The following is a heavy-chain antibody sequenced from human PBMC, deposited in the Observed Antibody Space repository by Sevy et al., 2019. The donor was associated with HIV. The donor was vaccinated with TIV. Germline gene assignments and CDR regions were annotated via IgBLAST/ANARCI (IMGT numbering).Heavy chain of an antibody. V-gene: IGHV1-24*01. J-gene: IGHJ6*02. CDR3: ATLDFWSDYSLYGMDV. CDR1: GYTLSKLS. Sequence: ASVKVSCMVSGYTLSKLSMHWVRHAPGKGPEWMGGFDPEDGETIYTQKFQGRVTMTEDTSTDTAYMELSSLSSEDTAVYYCATLDFWSDYSLYGMDVWGQGTTVTVSS. CDR2: FDPEDGET. D-gene: IGHD3-3*01.